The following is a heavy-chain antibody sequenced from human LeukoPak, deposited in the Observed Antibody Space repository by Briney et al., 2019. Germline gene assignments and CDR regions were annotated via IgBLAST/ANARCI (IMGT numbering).Heavy chain of an antibody. J-gene: IGHJ4*02. CDR2: ISGSGGST. CDR3: AKVYDNRVAGTGGECIDY. Sequence: GGSLRLSCAASGFTFSSYGMSWVRQAPGKGLEWVSAISGSGGSTYYADSVKGRFTISRDNSKNTLYLQMNSLRAEDTAVYYCAKVYDNRVAGTGGECIDYWGQGTLVPVSS. CDR1: GFTFSSYG. V-gene: IGHV3-23*01. D-gene: IGHD6-19*01.